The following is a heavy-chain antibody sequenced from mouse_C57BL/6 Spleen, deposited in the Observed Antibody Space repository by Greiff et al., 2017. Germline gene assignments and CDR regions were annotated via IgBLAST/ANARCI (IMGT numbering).Heavy chain of an antibody. V-gene: IGHV2-9-1*01. CDR3: ARNDYGSSPYFDY. CDR2: IWTGGGT. CDR1: GFSLTSYA. J-gene: IGHJ2*01. Sequence: VQLQQSGPGLVAPSQSLSITCTVSGFSLTSYAISWVRQPPGKGLEWLGVIWTGGGTNYNSALKSRLSISKDNSKSQVFLKMNSLQTDDTARYYCARNDYGSSPYFDYWGQGTTLTVSS. D-gene: IGHD1-1*01.